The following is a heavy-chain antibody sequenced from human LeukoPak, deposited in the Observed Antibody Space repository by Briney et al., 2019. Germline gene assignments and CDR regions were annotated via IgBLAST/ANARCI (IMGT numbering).Heavy chain of an antibody. V-gene: IGHV3-48*02. Sequence: PGGSLRLSCAASGFTFSRYNMNWVRQAPGKGLEWISYISSGSSTIYYADSVKGRFTISRDNAKNSLYLQMSSLRDEDTAVYYCVGPYCSGGSCDLGLFDYWGQGTLVTVSS. CDR2: ISSGSSTI. CDR1: GFTFSRYN. D-gene: IGHD2-15*01. J-gene: IGHJ4*02. CDR3: VGPYCSGGSCDLGLFDY.